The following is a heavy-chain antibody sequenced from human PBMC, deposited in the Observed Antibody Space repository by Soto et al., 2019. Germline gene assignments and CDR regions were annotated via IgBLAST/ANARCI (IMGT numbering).Heavy chain of an antibody. J-gene: IGHJ4*02. CDR2: IIPILGIA. V-gene: IGHV1-69*02. CDR3: ARGPYCTNGVCPTRYYFDY. Sequence: SVKVSCKASGGTFSSYTISWVRQAPGQGLEWMGRIIPILGIANYAQKFQGRVTITADKSTSTAYMELSSLRSEDTAVYYCARGPYCTNGVCPTRYYFDYWGQGTLVTVSS. D-gene: IGHD2-8*01. CDR1: GGTFSSYT.